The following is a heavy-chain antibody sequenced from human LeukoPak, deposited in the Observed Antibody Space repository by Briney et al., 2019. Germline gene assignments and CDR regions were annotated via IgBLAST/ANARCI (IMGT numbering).Heavy chain of an antibody. CDR1: GGSISSYY. Sequence: PSETLSLTCTVSGGSISSYYWSWIRQPPGKGLEWTGYIYYSGSTNYNPSLKSRVTISVDTSKNQFSLKLSSVTAADTAVYYCARDARAFDIWGQGTMVTVSS. CDR3: ARDARAFDI. CDR2: IYYSGST. V-gene: IGHV4-59*01. J-gene: IGHJ3*02.